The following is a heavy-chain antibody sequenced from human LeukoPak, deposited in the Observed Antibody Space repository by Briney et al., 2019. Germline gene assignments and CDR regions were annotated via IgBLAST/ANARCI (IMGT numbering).Heavy chain of an antibody. D-gene: IGHD4-23*01. CDR1: GYTFTSYY. CDR3: AREGRKDGGENDSSLDY. J-gene: IGHJ4*02. Sequence: GASVKVSCKASGYTFTSYYMQWVRQAPGQGLAWMGIINPSGGSTSYAPKFQGRVTMTSDTSTSTVYMDLSSLRSEDTAVYYCAREGRKDGGENDSSLDYWGQGTLVTVSS. CDR2: INPSGGST. V-gene: IGHV1-46*01.